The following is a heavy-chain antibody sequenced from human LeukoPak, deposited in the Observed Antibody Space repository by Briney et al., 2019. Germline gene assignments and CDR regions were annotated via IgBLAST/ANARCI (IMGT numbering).Heavy chain of an antibody. CDR3: AKDLISPRSVGSSEKVDY. Sequence: GGSLRLSCAASGFTFSTYAMSWVRQAPGKGLEWVSGIFGSGAGTHYADSVKGRFTISRDNSKNTLYLQMNSLRAEDTAVYYCAKDLISPRSVGSSEKVDYWGQGTLVTVSS. D-gene: IGHD3-10*01. V-gene: IGHV3-23*01. CDR2: IFGSGAGT. CDR1: GFTFSTYA. J-gene: IGHJ4*02.